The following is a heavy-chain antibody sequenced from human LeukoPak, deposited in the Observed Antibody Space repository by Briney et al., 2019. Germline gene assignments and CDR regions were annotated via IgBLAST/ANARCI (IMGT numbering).Heavy chain of an antibody. V-gene: IGHV1-69*04. D-gene: IGHD5-12*01. J-gene: IGHJ6*02. CDR3: ARTNSGSLYYYYGMDV. Sequence: SVKVSCKASGGTFSSYAISWVRQAPGQGLEWMGRIIPILGIANYAQKFQGRVTITADKSTSTAYMELSSLRSEDTAVYYCARTNSGSLYYYYGMDVWGQGTTVTVSS. CDR1: GGTFSSYA. CDR2: IIPILGIA.